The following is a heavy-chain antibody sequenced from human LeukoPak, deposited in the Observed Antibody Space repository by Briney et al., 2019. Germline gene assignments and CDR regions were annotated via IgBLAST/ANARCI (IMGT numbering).Heavy chain of an antibody. J-gene: IGHJ4*02. CDR1: GGTFSSYA. CDR2: IIPIFGTA. D-gene: IGHD4-17*01. V-gene: IGHV1-69*13. Sequence: GASVKVSCEASGGTFSSYAISWVRQAPGQGLEWMGGIIPIFGTANYAQKFQGRVTITADESTSTAYMELSSLRSEDTAVYYCARGVLNYGDFTQYYFDYWGQGTLVTVSS. CDR3: ARGVLNYGDFTQYYFDY.